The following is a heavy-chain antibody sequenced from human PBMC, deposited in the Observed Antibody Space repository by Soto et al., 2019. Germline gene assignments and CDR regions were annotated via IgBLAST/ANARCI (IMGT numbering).Heavy chain of an antibody. Sequence: QVQLVQSGAEVKKPGSSVKVSCKASGGTFSSYTISWVRQAPGQGLEWMGRIIPILGIANYAQKFQGRVTITADKATSTAYMELSSLRSEDTAVYYCARVSGIAAAETKDYFDYWGKGTLVTVSS. CDR2: IIPILGIA. V-gene: IGHV1-69*02. J-gene: IGHJ4*02. CDR1: GGTFSSYT. CDR3: ARVSGIAAAETKDYFDY. D-gene: IGHD6-13*01.